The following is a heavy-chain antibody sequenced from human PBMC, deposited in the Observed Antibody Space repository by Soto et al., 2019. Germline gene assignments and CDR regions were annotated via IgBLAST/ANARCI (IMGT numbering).Heavy chain of an antibody. D-gene: IGHD6-25*01. V-gene: IGHV1-8*01. CDR3: ASSSGSSDATRDYYDYHSDIDV. Sequence: ASVKVSCKASGYTFTSYDINWVRQATGQGLEWMGWMNPNSGNTGYAQKFQGRVTMTRNTSISTAYMELSSLRSEDTAVYYCASSSGSSDATRDYYDYHSDIDVMGKGPTGTVST. CDR2: MNPNSGNT. CDR1: GYTFTSYD. J-gene: IGHJ6*04.